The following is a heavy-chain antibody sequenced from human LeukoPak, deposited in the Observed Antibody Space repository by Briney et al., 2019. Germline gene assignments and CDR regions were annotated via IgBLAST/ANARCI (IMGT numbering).Heavy chain of an antibody. CDR3: ARPSRKFWSGYQKYYFDY. Sequence: SETLSLTCTVSGGSISSGGYYWSWIRQPPGKGLEWIGEINHSGSTNYNPSLKSRVTISVDTSKNQFSLKLSSVTAADTAVYYCARPSRKFWSGYQKYYFDYWGQGTLVTVSS. D-gene: IGHD3-3*01. V-gene: IGHV4-39*07. J-gene: IGHJ4*02. CDR2: INHSGST. CDR1: GGSISSGGYY.